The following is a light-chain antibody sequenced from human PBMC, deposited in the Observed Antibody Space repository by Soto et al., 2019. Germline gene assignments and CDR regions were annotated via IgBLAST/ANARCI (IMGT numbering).Light chain of an antibody. CDR2: GAS. CDR3: QQYNSWPLT. Sequence: EIVMTQSPATVSVSPGERATLSCRASQNVNRNLAWYQQKPGQAPRLLIYGASIRGTGIPARFSGSGSGTEFILSISGLQSEDFVVYYCQQYNSWPLTFGGGTKVDFK. V-gene: IGKV3-15*01. J-gene: IGKJ4*01. CDR1: QNVNRN.